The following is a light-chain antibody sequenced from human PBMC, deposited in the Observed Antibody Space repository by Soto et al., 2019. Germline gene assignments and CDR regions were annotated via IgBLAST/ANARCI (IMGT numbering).Light chain of an antibody. Sequence: QSALTQPPSASGSPGQSVTISCTGTSSDVGGYNYVSWYQQHPGKVPKLMVYEVNKRPSGVPDRFSGSKSGNTASLTVPGLQAEDGADYYCTSYAGGNNVFGTGTKVTVL. V-gene: IGLV2-8*01. J-gene: IGLJ1*01. CDR3: TSYAGGNNV. CDR1: SSDVGGYNY. CDR2: EVN.